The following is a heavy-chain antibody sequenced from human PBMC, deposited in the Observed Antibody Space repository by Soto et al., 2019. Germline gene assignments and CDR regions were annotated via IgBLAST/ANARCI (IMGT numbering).Heavy chain of an antibody. CDR2: LYNTGST. CDR1: GCSISSYY. D-gene: IGHD2-21*02. V-gene: IGHV4-59*01. J-gene: IGHJ3*01. Sequence: PPENLSLTCTVSGCSISSYYWSWIRQPPGKGLEWIAYLYNTGSTIYNPSLKSRVTISVDTSKNQFSLKLNSVTAADTAAYYCGRDLWDYCGNDRYLQDVSGQG. CDR3: GRDLWDYCGNDRYLQDV.